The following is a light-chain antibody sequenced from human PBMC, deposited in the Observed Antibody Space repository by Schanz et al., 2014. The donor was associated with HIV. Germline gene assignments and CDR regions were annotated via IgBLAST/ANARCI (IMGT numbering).Light chain of an antibody. J-gene: IGLJ2*01. CDR3: SSYVDTYSVI. V-gene: IGLV2-8*01. Sequence: QSALTQPPSASGSPGQSVTISCTGTNSDVGGYNYVSWYRQHPGKAPKLMIYEVTKRPSGVPDRFSGSKSGNTASLTVSGLQADDEADYYCSSYVDTYSVIFGGGTKVTVL. CDR2: EVT. CDR1: NSDVGGYNY.